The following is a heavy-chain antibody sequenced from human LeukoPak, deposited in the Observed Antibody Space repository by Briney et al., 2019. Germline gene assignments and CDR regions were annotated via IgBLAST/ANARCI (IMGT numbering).Heavy chain of an antibody. D-gene: IGHD1-26*01. Sequence: GGSLRLSCAASGFTFRRYSMNWVRQAPGKGLEWASTISSGSDYIYYADSVRGRFTISRDNFRNSVFLEVNSLRAEDTAIYYCARDLSLAMPGGFDYWGQGILVTVSS. CDR1: GFTFRRYS. CDR3: ARDLSLAMPGGFDY. J-gene: IGHJ4*02. V-gene: IGHV3-21*01. CDR2: ISSGSDYI.